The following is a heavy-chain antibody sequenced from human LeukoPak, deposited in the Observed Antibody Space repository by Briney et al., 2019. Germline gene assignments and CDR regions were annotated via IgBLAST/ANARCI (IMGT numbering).Heavy chain of an antibody. CDR2: ISAYNGNS. CDR1: GYTFTSIG. D-gene: IGHD5-18*01. CDR3: ARDLGEDTTMIFFDY. J-gene: IGHJ4*02. V-gene: IGHV1-18*01. Sequence: ASVKVSFKASGYTFTSIGISWVRQAPAQGPEWVGWISAYNGNSNYVQTLQGSVTMTTDTSTNTDYMELRSLRSDDTAVYYCARDLGEDTTMIFFDYWGQGTPVTVSS.